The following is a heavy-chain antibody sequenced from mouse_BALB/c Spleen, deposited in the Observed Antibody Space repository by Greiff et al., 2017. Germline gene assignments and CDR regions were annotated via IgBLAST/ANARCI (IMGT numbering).Heavy chain of an antibody. CDR3: ARDRGGTGAMDY. Sequence: VQGVESGPGLVAPSQSLSITCTVSGFSLTGYGVHWVRQPPGKGLEWLGVIWAGGSTNYNSALMSRLSISKDNSKSQVFLKMISLQTEDTAMYYCARDRGGTGAMDYWGQGTSVTVSA. J-gene: IGHJ4*01. CDR1: GFSLTGYG. V-gene: IGHV2-9*02. D-gene: IGHD2-14*01. CDR2: IWAGGST.